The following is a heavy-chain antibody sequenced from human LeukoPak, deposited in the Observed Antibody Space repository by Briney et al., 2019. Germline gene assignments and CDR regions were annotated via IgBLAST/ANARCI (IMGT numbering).Heavy chain of an antibody. V-gene: IGHV4-61*02. J-gene: IGHJ5*02. D-gene: IGHD4-11*01. CDR3: ARGITTVTTNWFDP. CDR2: IYTSGST. CDR1: GGSISSGSYY. Sequence: SQTLSLTCTVSGGSISSGSYYWRWIRQPAGKGLEWIGRIYTSGSTNYNPSLKSRVTISVDTSKNQFSLKLSSVTAADTAVYYCARGITTVTTNWFDPWGQGTLVTVSS.